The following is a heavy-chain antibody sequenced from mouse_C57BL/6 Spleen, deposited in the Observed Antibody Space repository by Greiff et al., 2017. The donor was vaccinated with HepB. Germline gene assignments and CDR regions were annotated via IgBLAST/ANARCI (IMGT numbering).Heavy chain of an antibody. CDR2: IGPGSGST. Sequence: QVQLQQSGAELVKPGASVKISCKASGYTFTDYYINWVKQRPGQGLEWIGKIGPGSGSTYYNEKFKGKATLAADKSSSPAYMQLRILTSEDSAVYFCAKYYGSSYDWFAYWGQVTLVTVSA. CDR1: GYTFTDYY. J-gene: IGHJ3*01. CDR3: AKYYGSSYDWFAY. V-gene: IGHV1-77*01. D-gene: IGHD1-1*01.